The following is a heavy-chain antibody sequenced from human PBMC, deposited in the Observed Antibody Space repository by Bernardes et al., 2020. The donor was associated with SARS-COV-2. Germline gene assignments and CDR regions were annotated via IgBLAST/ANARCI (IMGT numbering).Heavy chain of an antibody. Sequence: ASVKVSCKASGYTFPSYDINWVRQATGQGLEWMGWMNPNSGNTGYAQKFQGRVTMTRNTSISTAYMELSSLRSEDTAVYYCARAPVLRYFDSTYYYYGMDVWGQGTTVTVSS. D-gene: IGHD3-9*01. V-gene: IGHV1-8*01. CDR3: ARAPVLRYFDSTYYYYGMDV. CDR2: MNPNSGNT. J-gene: IGHJ6*02. CDR1: GYTFPSYD.